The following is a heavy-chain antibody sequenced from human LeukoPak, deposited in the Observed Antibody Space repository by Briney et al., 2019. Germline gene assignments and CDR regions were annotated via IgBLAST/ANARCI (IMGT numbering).Heavy chain of an antibody. CDR2: INHSGST. Sequence: SETLSLTCAVYGGSFSGYYWSWIRQPPGKGLEWIGEINHSGSTNYNPSLKSRVTISVDTSKNQFSLKLSSVTAADTAVYYCARRRAVRIPHYYYYMDVWGKGTTVTISS. D-gene: IGHD3-10*01. CDR1: GGSFSGYY. J-gene: IGHJ6*03. CDR3: ARRRAVRIPHYYYYMDV. V-gene: IGHV4-34*01.